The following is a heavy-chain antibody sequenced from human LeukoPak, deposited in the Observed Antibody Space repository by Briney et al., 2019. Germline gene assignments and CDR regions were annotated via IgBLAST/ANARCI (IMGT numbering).Heavy chain of an antibody. CDR3: AVMGCSSTSCSYYYYYMDV. J-gene: IGHJ6*03. D-gene: IGHD2-2*01. CDR2: INHSGST. V-gene: IGHV4-34*01. CDR1: GGSSSGYY. Sequence: PSETLSLTCAVYGGSSSGYYWSWIRQPPGKGLEWIGEINHSGSTNYNPSLKSRVTISVDTSKNQFSLKLSSVTAADTAVYYCAVMGCSSTSCSYYYYYMDVWGKGTTVTVSS.